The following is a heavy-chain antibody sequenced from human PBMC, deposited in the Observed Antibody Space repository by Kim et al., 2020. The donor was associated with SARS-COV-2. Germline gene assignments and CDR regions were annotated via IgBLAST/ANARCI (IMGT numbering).Heavy chain of an antibody. D-gene: IGHD2-8*01. V-gene: IGHV3-30-3*01. CDR1: GFTFSSYA. CDR3: ARDTLYEDYYCYGMDV. J-gene: IGHJ6*02. CDR2: ISYDGSNK. Sequence: GGSLRLSCAASGFTFSSYAMHWVRQAPGKGLEWVAVISYDGSNKYYADSVKGRFTISRDNSKNTLYLQMNSLRAEDTAVYYCARDTLYEDYYCYGMDVWGQGSTVTASS.